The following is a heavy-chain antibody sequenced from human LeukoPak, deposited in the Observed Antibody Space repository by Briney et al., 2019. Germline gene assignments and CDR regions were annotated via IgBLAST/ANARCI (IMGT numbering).Heavy chain of an antibody. Sequence: GGSLRLSCAASGFTFSNYDMHWVRQAPGKGLEWVAVISYDGSNKDYADSVKGRFTISRDNSKNTLYLQMNSLRAEDTAVYYCAKTLGRITIFGVAAHYMDVWGKGTTVTVSS. V-gene: IGHV3-30*18. CDR3: AKTLGRITIFGVAAHYMDV. J-gene: IGHJ6*03. D-gene: IGHD3-3*01. CDR2: ISYDGSNK. CDR1: GFTFSNYD.